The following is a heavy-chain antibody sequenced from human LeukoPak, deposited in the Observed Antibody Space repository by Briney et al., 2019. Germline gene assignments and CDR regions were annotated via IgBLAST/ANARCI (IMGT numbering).Heavy chain of an antibody. CDR2: INPDSGFT. Sequence: ASVKVSCKASGYRFTNDYMHWVRQAPGQGLEWMGWINPDSGFTVYAQKFQGRVTMTRDTSISTAYMEVRRLRSDGTAVYYCAPTSEAYTSNWNVWGQGTLVTVSS. J-gene: IGHJ4*02. V-gene: IGHV1-2*02. CDR3: APTSEAYTSNWNV. D-gene: IGHD1-20*01. CDR1: GYRFTNDY.